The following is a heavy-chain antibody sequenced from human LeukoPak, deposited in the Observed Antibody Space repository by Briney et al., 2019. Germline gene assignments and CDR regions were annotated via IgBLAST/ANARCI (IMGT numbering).Heavy chain of an antibody. CDR3: ARVRIFGVVTPMGDFDY. CDR1: GFSFSTYT. D-gene: IGHD3-3*01. Sequence: GGSLRLSCAASGFSFSTYTMNWVRQAPGKGLEWVSSISSSSAYIYYVDSLKGRFTISRDNAKNSLYLQMNSLRAEDTAVYYCARVRIFGVVTPMGDFDYRGQGTLVTVSS. CDR2: ISSSSAYI. V-gene: IGHV3-21*01. J-gene: IGHJ4*02.